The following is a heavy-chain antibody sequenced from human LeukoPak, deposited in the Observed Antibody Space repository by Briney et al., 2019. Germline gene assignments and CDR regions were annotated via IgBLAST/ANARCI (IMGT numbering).Heavy chain of an antibody. Sequence: ASVKVSCKASGYTFTGYYMHWVRQAPGQGLEWMGWINPNSGGTNYAQKLQGRVTMTTDTSTSTAYMELRSLRSDDTAVYYCATDSGSWRRVEYWGQGTLVTVSS. V-gene: IGHV1-2*02. CDR3: ATDSGSWRRVEY. J-gene: IGHJ4*02. D-gene: IGHD1-26*01. CDR2: INPNSGGT. CDR1: GYTFTGYY.